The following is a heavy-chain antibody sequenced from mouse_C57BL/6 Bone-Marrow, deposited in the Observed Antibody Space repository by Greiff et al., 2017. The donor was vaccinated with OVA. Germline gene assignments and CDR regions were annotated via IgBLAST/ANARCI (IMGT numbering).Heavy chain of an antibody. CDR1: GYTFTDYN. D-gene: IGHD2-4*01. V-gene: IGHV1-22*01. J-gene: IGHJ1*03. CDR2: INPNNGGT. CDR3: ARDDYGASYWYFDV. Sequence: VQLQRSGPELVKPGASVKMSCKASGYTFTDYNMHWVKQSHGKSLEWIGYINPNNGGTSYNQKFKGKATLTVNKSSSTAYMELRSLTSEDSAVYYCARDDYGASYWYFDVWGTGTTVTVSS.